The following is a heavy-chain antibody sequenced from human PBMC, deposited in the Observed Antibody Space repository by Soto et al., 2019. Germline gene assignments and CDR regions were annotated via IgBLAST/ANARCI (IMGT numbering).Heavy chain of an antibody. D-gene: IGHD3-3*01. CDR3: ARGADDFWSGYLNWFDP. V-gene: IGHV1-8*01. J-gene: IGHJ5*02. Sequence: QVQLVQSGAEVRKPGASVKVSCKASGYTFTSYDINWVRQATGQGLEWMGWMNPNSGNTGYAQKFQGRVTMTRNTSISTAYMELSSLRSEDTAVYYCARGADDFWSGYLNWFDPWGQGTLVTVSS. CDR1: GYTFTSYD. CDR2: MNPNSGNT.